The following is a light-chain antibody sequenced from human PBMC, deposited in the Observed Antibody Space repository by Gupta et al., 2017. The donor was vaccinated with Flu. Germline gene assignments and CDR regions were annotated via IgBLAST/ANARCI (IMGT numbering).Light chain of an antibody. CDR3: RSYTSSNTLV. CDR2: EVS. Sequence: QSALTQPASVSGSPGQSITISCTGTSSDVGAYNFVSWYQQHPGKAPKLIIYEVSNRPSGVSNRFSGSKSGNTASLSISGLQAEDEADYYCRSYTSSNTLVFGGGTKLTVL. V-gene: IGLV2-14*01. CDR1: SSDVGAYNF. J-gene: IGLJ3*02.